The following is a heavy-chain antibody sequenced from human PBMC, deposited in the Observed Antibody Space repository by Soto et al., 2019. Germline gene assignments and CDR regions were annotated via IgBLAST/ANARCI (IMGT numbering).Heavy chain of an antibody. Sequence: PGESLKISCKGSGYSFTSYWISWVRQMPGKGLEWMGRIDPSDSYTNYSPSFQGHVTISADKSISTAYLQWSSLKASDTAMYYCALGSGSSCVRYYYYGMDVWGQGTKVTVS. V-gene: IGHV5-10-1*01. J-gene: IGHJ6*02. D-gene: IGHD2-15*01. CDR2: IDPSDSYT. CDR1: GYSFTSYW. CDR3: ALGSGSSCVRYYYYGMDV.